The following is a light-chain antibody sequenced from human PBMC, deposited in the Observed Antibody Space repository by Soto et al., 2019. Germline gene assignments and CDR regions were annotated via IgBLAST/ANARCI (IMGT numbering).Light chain of an antibody. CDR2: GAS. Sequence: IVMTQSPATLSVSPGEGATLSCGASQSVSSKLAWYQQKPGQAPRLIIYGASTRATGIPARFSGSGSGTEFTLIISSLQSEDSAVYYCQQYNSWLWTLGQGPKVDIK. CDR1: QSVSSK. CDR3: QQYNSWLWT. J-gene: IGKJ1*01. V-gene: IGKV3-15*01.